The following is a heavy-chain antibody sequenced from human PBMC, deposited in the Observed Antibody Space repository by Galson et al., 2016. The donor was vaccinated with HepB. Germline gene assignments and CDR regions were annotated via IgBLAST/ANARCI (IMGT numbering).Heavy chain of an antibody. CDR2: IYPGDSDT. CDR1: GYNFATYW. J-gene: IGHJ5*02. CDR3: ARASRSYYNWFNP. Sequence: QSGAEVKKPGESLKISCATSGYNFATYWIGWVRQVSGKCLEWMGVIYPGDSDTRYSPSFQGQVTISADKSVNTTYLKLTSLKASDTAIYYCARASRSYYNWFNPWGQGTLVTVTS. V-gene: IGHV5-51*01. D-gene: IGHD3-10*01.